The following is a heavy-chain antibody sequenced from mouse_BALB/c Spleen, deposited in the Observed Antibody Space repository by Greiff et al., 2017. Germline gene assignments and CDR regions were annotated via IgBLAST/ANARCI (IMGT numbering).Heavy chain of an antibody. D-gene: IGHD2-10*02. CDR2: ISSGGSYT. V-gene: IGHV5-6*01. CDR1: GFTFSSYG. J-gene: IGHJ4*01. Sequence: EVMLVESGGDLVKPGGSLKLSCAASGFTFSSYGMSWVRQTPDKRLEWVATISSGGSYTYYPDSVKGRFTISRDNAKNTLYLQMSSLKSEDTAMYYCARGYGNRALYAMDYWGQGTSVTVSS. CDR3: ARGYGNRALYAMDY.